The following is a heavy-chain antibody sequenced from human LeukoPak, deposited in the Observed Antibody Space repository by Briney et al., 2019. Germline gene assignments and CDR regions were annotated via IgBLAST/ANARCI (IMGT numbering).Heavy chain of an antibody. CDR2: IYSGGST. J-gene: IGHJ3*02. D-gene: IGHD5-18*01. CDR3: ARDGAGSSYHDAFDI. CDR1: GLTVSSNY. V-gene: IGHV3-66*01. Sequence: GGPLRLSCAASGLTVSSNYMSWVRQAPGKGLEWVSVIYSGGSTYYADSVKGRFTISRDNSKNTLYLQMNSLRAEDTAVYYCARDGAGSSYHDAFDIWGQGTMVTVSS.